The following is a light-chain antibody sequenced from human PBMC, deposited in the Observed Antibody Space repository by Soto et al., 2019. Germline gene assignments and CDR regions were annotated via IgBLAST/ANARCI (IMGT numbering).Light chain of an antibody. Sequence: IRMTQSPSSFSASTGDRVTITCRASQGISSYLAWYQQKPGKAPKLLIYAASTLQSGVPSRFSGSGSGTDFTLTISCLQSEDFATYYCQQYYSYSYTFGQGTKLEIK. CDR2: AAS. CDR1: QGISSY. CDR3: QQYYSYSYT. V-gene: IGKV1-8*01. J-gene: IGKJ2*01.